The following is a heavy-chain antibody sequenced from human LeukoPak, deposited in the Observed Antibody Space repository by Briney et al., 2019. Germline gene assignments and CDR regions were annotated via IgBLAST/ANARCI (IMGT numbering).Heavy chain of an antibody. J-gene: IGHJ3*01. V-gene: IGHV4-34*01. Sequence: SETLSLTCAVYGGSFSGYYWSWIRQPPGKGLXXXXXXNHSGSTNYNPSLKSRVTISVDTSKNQFSLKLSSVTAADTAVYYCARGRPTYYYGSGSYYSSRGSIVWGQGTMVTVSS. CDR3: ARGRPTYYYGSGSYYSSRGSIV. CDR1: GGSFSGYY. D-gene: IGHD3-10*01. CDR2: XNHSGST.